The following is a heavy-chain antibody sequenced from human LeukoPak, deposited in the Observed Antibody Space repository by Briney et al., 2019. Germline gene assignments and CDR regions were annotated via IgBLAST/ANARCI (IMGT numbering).Heavy chain of an antibody. Sequence: PGRSLRVSCAASGFTFSTYDMHWVRQAPGKGLEWVAVTSVDGTIKLYADSVKGRFTISRDNSKNTLYLQMNSLRAEDTAVYYCARVIGSYGDSAYWGQGTLVTVSS. D-gene: IGHD3-16*01. CDR2: TSVDGTIK. J-gene: IGHJ4*02. V-gene: IGHV3-30-3*01. CDR3: ARVIGSYGDSAY. CDR1: GFTFSTYD.